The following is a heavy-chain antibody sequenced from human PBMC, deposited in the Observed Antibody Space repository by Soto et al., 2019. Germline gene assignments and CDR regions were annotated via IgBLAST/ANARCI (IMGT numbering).Heavy chain of an antibody. J-gene: IGHJ3*02. CDR1: GYTLASYD. Sequence: GASVKVSCKASGYTLASYDINWVRQATGQGLEWMGWMNPNSGNTGYAQKFQGRVTMTRNTSISTAYMELSSLRSEDTAVYYCARGRVGASGDAFDIWGQGTMVTVSS. V-gene: IGHV1-8*01. CDR3: ARGRVGASGDAFDI. CDR2: MNPNSGNT. D-gene: IGHD1-26*01.